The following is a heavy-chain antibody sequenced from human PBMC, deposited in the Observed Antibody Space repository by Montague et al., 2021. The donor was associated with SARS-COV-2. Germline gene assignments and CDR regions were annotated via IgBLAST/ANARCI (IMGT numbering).Heavy chain of an antibody. J-gene: IGHJ4*02. Sequence: SETLSLTCAVSGGSISSSNWWSWVRPPPGKGLEWIGYIYYSGSTNYNPSLKSRVTISVDTSKNQFSLKLSSVTAADTAVYYCARHLRQQLVNEGLFDYWGQGTLVTVSS. CDR1: GGSISSSNW. V-gene: IGHV4-4*02. D-gene: IGHD6-13*01. CDR3: ARHLRQQLVNEGLFDY. CDR2: IYYSGST.